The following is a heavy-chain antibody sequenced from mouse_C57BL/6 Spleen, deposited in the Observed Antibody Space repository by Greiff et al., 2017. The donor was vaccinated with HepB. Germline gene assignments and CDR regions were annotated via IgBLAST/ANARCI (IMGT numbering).Heavy chain of an antibody. CDR2: IYPRSGNT. CDR1: GYTFTSYG. V-gene: IGHV1-81*01. J-gene: IGHJ4*01. D-gene: IGHD1-1*01. Sequence: VQLQQSGAELARPGASVKLSCKASGYTFTSYGISWVKQRTGQGLEWIGEIYPRSGNTYYNEKFKGKATLTADKSSSTAYMELRSLTSEDSAVYFCAREDGSSYHYYAMDYWGQGTSVTVSS. CDR3: AREDGSSYHYYAMDY.